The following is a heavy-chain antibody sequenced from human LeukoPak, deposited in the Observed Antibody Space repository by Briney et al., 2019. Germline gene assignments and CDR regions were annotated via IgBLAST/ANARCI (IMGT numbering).Heavy chain of an antibody. J-gene: IGHJ4*02. CDR3: ARDQGTIAAGGTKDRFDY. V-gene: IGHV3-33*01. Sequence: PGRSLRLSCAASGFTFSSYAIHWVRQAPGKGLEWVAVIWYDGSNKYYADSVKGRFTLSRDNSKNTLYLQMNSLRAEDTGVYYCARDQGTIAAGGTKDRFDYWGQGTLVTVSS. CDR1: GFTFSSYA. CDR2: IWYDGSNK. D-gene: IGHD6-13*01.